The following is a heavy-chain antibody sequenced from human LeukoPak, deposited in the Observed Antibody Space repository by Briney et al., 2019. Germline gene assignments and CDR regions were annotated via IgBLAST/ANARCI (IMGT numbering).Heavy chain of an antibody. Sequence: SGRSLRLSCAASGFTFDDYAMHWVRQAPGKGLEWVSGISWNSGSIGYADSVKGRFTISRDNAKNSLYLQMNSLRAEDTALYNCAKDIGWELQGWFDPWGQGTLVTVSS. J-gene: IGHJ5*02. CDR2: ISWNSGSI. CDR1: GFTFDDYA. CDR3: AKDIGWELQGWFDP. D-gene: IGHD1-26*01. V-gene: IGHV3-9*01.